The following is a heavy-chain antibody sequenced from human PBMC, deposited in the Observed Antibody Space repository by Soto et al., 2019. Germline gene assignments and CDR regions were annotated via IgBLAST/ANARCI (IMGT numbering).Heavy chain of an antibody. V-gene: IGHV3-33*01. CDR3: ARGRGGIEYSSSLDY. CDR1: GFTFSSYG. Sequence: QVQLVESGGGVVQPGRSLRLSCAASGFTFSSYGMHWVRQAPGKGLEWVAVIWYDGSNKYYADSVKGRFTISRDNFKNQLYLEMNSLGAEDTAVYYCARGRGGIEYSSSLDYWGQGTLVTVSS. J-gene: IGHJ4*02. CDR2: IWYDGSNK. D-gene: IGHD6-6*01.